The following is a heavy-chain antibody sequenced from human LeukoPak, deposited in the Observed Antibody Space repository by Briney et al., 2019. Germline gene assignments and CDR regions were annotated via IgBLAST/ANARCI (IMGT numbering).Heavy chain of an antibody. Sequence: GGSLRLSCTTSGFSFGDYAVTWVRQAPGKGLEWVSLIRNKAFGRTTEYAAPVKGRFIVSTDDSKSIAYLEMNRLKIEDTAVYFCGRGGIMATIGYAFDIWGQGTTVTV. D-gene: IGHD5-12*01. CDR2: IRNKAFGRTT. CDR1: GFSFGDYA. CDR3: GRGGIMATIGYAFDI. V-gene: IGHV3-49*04. J-gene: IGHJ3*02.